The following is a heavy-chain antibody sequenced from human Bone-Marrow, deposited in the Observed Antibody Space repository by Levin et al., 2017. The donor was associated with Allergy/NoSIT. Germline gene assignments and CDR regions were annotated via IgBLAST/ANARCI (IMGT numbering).Heavy chain of an antibody. Sequence: PGGSLRLSCAASGFTFTSFAMSWVRQAPGKGLEWVAAITGRGASTYYADSVKGRFTISRDNSKATVYLQMNSLRAEDTAYYHCVSSDYGAPGGWGHGTLVTVSS. CDR3: VSSDYGAPGG. V-gene: IGHV3-23*01. J-gene: IGHJ4*01. CDR2: ITGRGAST. CDR1: GFTFTSFA. D-gene: IGHD4-17*01.